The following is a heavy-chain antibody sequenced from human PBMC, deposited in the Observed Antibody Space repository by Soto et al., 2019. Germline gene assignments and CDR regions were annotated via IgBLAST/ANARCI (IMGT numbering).Heavy chain of an antibody. J-gene: IGHJ6*02. Sequence: QVQLVESGGGVVQPGRSLRLSCAASGFTFSSYGMHWVRQAPGKGLEWVALISYDGSNTYYADSVKGRFTISRDNSKNTLYLQMNSLRAEDTAVYYCAKDVRGSGNYYGMDVWGQGTTVTVSS. CDR2: ISYDGSNT. D-gene: IGHD3-10*01. CDR3: AKDVRGSGNYYGMDV. V-gene: IGHV3-30*18. CDR1: GFTFSSYG.